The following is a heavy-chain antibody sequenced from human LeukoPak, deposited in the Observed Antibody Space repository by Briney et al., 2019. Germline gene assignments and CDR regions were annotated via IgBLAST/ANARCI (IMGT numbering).Heavy chain of an antibody. V-gene: IGHV1-8*01. J-gene: IGHJ5*02. D-gene: IGHD3-22*01. Sequence: ASVKVSCKASGYTFTSYDINWVRQATGQELEWMGWMNPNSGNTGYAQKFQGRVTMTRNTSISTAYMELSSLRSEDTAVYYCARVYYYDSSGYVNWFDPWGQGTLVTVSS. CDR1: GYTFTSYD. CDR3: ARVYYYDSSGYVNWFDP. CDR2: MNPNSGNT.